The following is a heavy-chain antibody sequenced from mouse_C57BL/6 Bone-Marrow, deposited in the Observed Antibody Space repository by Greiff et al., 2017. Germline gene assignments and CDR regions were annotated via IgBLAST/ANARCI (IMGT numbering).Heavy chain of an antibody. CDR2: IYPRSGNT. CDR3: ASYDGYFYYFDY. CDR1: GYTFTSYG. Sequence: VQLQQSGAELARPGASVKLSCKASGYTFTSYGISWVKQRTGQGLEWIGEIYPRSGNTSYNEKFKGKATLTADKSSSTAYMELRSLTSEDSAVYFCASYDGYFYYFDYWGQGTTLTVSS. D-gene: IGHD2-3*01. J-gene: IGHJ2*01. V-gene: IGHV1-81*01.